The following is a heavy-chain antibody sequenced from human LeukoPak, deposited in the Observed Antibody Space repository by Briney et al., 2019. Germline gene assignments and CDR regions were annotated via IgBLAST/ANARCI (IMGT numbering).Heavy chain of an antibody. D-gene: IGHD3-22*01. J-gene: IGHJ3*02. CDR1: GFTFSSYA. V-gene: IGHV3-23*01. Sequence: PGGSLRLSCAASGFTFSSYAMSWVRQAPGKGLEWVSAISGSGGSTYYADSVKGRFTISRDNSKNTLYLQINSLRAEDTAVYYCAKYARDSSGYGPYSHAFDIWGQGTMVTVSS. CDR2: ISGSGGST. CDR3: AKYARDSSGYGPYSHAFDI.